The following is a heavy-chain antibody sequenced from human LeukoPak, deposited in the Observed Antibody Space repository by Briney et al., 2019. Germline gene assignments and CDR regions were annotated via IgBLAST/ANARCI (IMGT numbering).Heavy chain of an antibody. Sequence: SETLSLTCAVSGGSISSSNWWSWVRQPPGKGLEWIGEIYHSGSTNYNPSLKRRVTISVDKSKNQFSLKLSSVTAADTAVYYCARGIIYGGNALDYWGQGTLVTVSS. J-gene: IGHJ4*02. CDR2: IYHSGST. D-gene: IGHD4-23*01. V-gene: IGHV4-4*02. CDR3: ARGIIYGGNALDY. CDR1: GGSISSSNW.